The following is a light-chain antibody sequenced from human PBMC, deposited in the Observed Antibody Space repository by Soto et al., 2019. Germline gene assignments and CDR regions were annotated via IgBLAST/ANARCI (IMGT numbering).Light chain of an antibody. CDR2: DVS. Sequence: QSVLTQPASVSGPPGQSITISCTGTSSDVGGYNYVSWYQQHPGRAPKLMIYDVSNRPSGVSNRFSGSKSDNTASLTISGLQAEDEADYYCSSYTSSSILFGTGNKVTVL. CDR3: SSYTSSSIL. CDR1: SSDVGGYNY. V-gene: IGLV2-14*01. J-gene: IGLJ1*01.